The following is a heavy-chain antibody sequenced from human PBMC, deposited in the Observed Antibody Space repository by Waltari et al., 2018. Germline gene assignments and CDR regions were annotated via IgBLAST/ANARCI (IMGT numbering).Heavy chain of an antibody. CDR3: ARGIGSGNSLGY. CDR1: GFAVSSNY. D-gene: IGHD2-15*01. CDR2: IVSGGST. V-gene: IGHV3-53*01. J-gene: IGHJ4*02. Sequence: VQMVESGGGLMQPGGSLRLSCAASGFAVSSNYMSWVRQAPGKGLQWVSVIVSGGSTYYADSVKGRFSISRDNSKNTLYLQMNSLRVEDTAIYYCARGIGSGNSLGYWGQGTLVTVSS.